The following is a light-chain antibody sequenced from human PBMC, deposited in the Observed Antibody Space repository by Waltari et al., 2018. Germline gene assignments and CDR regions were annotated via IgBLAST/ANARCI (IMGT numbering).Light chain of an antibody. CDR3: QQYNNWQT. CDR1: ESVRSN. Sequence: EIVMPQSPATLSVSPGERATLSCRASESVRSNLAWYQQKPGQAPRLLIYGASTRATGIPARFSGSGSGTEFTLTISSLQSEDSAVYYCQQYNNWQTFGQGTKVEIK. CDR2: GAS. V-gene: IGKV3-15*01. J-gene: IGKJ1*01.